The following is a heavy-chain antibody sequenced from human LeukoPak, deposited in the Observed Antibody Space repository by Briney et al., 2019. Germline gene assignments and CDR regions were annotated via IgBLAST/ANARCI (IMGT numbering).Heavy chain of an antibody. V-gene: IGHV3-23*01. CDR2: ISDSSSIP. D-gene: IGHD2-15*01. CDR3: ARYCSGGCYSGVDY. J-gene: IGHJ4*02. Sequence: GGSLRLSCAASGFAFSSQAMGWVRPAPGKGLAWVSVISDSSSIPYYADSVKGRFTISRDNSRNTLYLQTDSLRAEDTAVYYCARYCSGGCYSGVDYWGPGTLVTVPP. CDR1: GFAFSSQA.